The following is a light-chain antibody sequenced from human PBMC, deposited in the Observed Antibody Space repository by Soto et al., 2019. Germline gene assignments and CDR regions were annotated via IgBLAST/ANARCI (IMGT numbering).Light chain of an antibody. Sequence: QSALTQPASVSGSPGQSITISCTGSGSGLVNYNLVSWYQQTPGQAPRLVIYESTKRPSGVSDRFSGSKSGNTASLTISGLQAEDEADYYCCSCVSGSPFDVLFGGGTKLTVL. CDR3: CSCVSGSPFDVL. CDR2: EST. V-gene: IGLV2-23*01. J-gene: IGLJ3*02. CDR1: GSGLVNYNL.